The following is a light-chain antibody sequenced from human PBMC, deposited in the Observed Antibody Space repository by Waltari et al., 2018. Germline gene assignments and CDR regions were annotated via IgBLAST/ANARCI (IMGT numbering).Light chain of an antibody. CDR2: WAS. J-gene: IGKJ2*01. Sequence: DIVMTQSPDSLAVSLGERATIPCKSTQTVLYSSTNKHYLAWYQQKPGQPPKLLILWASTRESWVPDRFSGSGSGTDFTLTVSSLQAEDVAVYYCHQYYTTPYTFGQGTKLEIK. CDR3: HQYYTTPYT. V-gene: IGKV4-1*01. CDR1: QTVLYSSTNKHY.